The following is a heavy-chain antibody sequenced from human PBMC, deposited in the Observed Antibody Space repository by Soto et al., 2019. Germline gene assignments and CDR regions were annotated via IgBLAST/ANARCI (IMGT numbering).Heavy chain of an antibody. V-gene: IGHV3-74*01. CDR3: ARDSTDIKPIIDHTMFDY. J-gene: IGHJ4*02. D-gene: IGHD3-10*01. Sequence: GGSLRLSCAASGFNFGSHWMHWVRQVPGTGLVWVSRINPDGSRTDYADSVKGRFTLSRDNAKNTLYLQMSSLRADDTAVYFCARDSTDIKPIIDHTMFDYWGQGALVTVSS. CDR2: INPDGSRT. CDR1: GFNFGSHW.